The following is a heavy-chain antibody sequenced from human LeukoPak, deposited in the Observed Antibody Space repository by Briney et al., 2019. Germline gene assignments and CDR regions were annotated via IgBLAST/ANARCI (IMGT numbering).Heavy chain of an antibody. CDR3: ARGPIPYYYDSSGYYFPY. D-gene: IGHD3-22*01. J-gene: IGHJ4*02. V-gene: IGHV4-34*01. Sequence: SSETLSLTCAVYGGSFSGYYWSWIRQPPGKGLEWIGGINHSGSTNYNPSLKSRVTISVDTSKNQFSLKLSSVTAADTAAYYCARGPIPYYYDSSGYYFPYWGQGTLVTVSS. CDR1: GGSFSGYY. CDR2: INHSGST.